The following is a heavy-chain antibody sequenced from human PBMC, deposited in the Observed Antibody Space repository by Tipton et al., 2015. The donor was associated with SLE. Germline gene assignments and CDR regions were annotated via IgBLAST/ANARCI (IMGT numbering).Heavy chain of an antibody. Sequence: TLSLTCTVSGGSISSSSSYWDWIRQSPGKELEWIGNIFYSGNTRHRSSLKSRVTILVDTSKNQFSLRLSSATAADTAVYYCASPFGGAFNIWGQGTRVTVSS. CDR3: ASPFGGAFNI. D-gene: IGHD3-3*01. CDR2: IFYSGNT. J-gene: IGHJ3*02. V-gene: IGHV4-39*07. CDR1: GGSISSSSSY.